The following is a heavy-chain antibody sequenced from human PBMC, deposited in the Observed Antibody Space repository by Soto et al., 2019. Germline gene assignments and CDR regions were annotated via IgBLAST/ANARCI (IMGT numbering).Heavy chain of an antibody. CDR2: INHSGST. Sequence: SETLSLTCAVYGGSFSGYYWSWIRQPPGKGLEWIGEINHSGSTNYNPSLKSRVTISVDTSKNQFSLKLSSVTAADTAVYYCARGHNPPGEQQLDYWGQGTLVTVSS. CDR3: ARGHNPPGEQQLDY. V-gene: IGHV4-34*01. D-gene: IGHD6-13*01. J-gene: IGHJ4*02. CDR1: GGSFSGYY.